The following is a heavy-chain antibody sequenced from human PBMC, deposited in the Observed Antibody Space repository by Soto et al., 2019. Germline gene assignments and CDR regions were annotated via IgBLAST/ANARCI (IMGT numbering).Heavy chain of an antibody. J-gene: IGHJ3*01. D-gene: IGHD3-22*01. Sequence: SETLSLTCGVSGGSISSGDYSWSWIRQPPGKGLEWLGSIYHSVNTYFKPSLRSRITISVDRSKNQFSLRLSSVTAADTAVYYCSRGLMSGYYVYDAF. V-gene: IGHV4-30-2*01. CDR3: SRGLMSGYYVYDAF. CDR1: GGSISSGDYS. CDR2: IYHSVNT.